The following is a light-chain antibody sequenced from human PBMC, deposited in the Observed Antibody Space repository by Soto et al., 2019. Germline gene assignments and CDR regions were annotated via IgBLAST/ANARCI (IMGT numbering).Light chain of an antibody. CDR1: SSDVGGYNY. V-gene: IGLV2-14*01. CDR2: DVS. CDR3: SPYTGARTYV. Sequence: QSVLTQPASVSGSPGQSITISCTGTSSDVGGYNYVSWYQQHPGKAPKLMIYDVSNRPSGVSARLSGSKSGDTASLTISGLQAEDEADYYCSPYTGARTYVFGTGTKVTVL. J-gene: IGLJ1*01.